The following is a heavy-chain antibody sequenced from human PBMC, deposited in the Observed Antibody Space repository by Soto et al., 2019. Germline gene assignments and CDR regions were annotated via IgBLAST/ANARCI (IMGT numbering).Heavy chain of an antibody. CDR3: ARDPVAVAGTEYYYYYGMDV. Sequence: VSVKVSCKTSGYTFTSYAMHWVRQAPGQRLEWMGWINAGNGNTKYSQKFQGRVTITRDTSASTAYMELSSLRSEDTAVYYCARDPVAVAGTEYYYYYGMDVWGQGTTVTVSS. D-gene: IGHD6-19*01. CDR1: GYTFTSYA. CDR2: INAGNGNT. V-gene: IGHV1-3*01. J-gene: IGHJ6*02.